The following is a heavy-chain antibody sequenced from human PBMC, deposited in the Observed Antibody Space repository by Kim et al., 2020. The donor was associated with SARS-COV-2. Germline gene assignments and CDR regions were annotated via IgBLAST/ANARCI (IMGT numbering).Heavy chain of an antibody. CDR3: ARRGIGLYYYGMDV. J-gene: IGHJ6*02. Sequence: SPPFQGQVTISGDKSISTAYLQWSSLKASDTAMYYCARRGIGLYYYGMDVWGQGTTVTVSS. D-gene: IGHD3-16*01. V-gene: IGHV5-51*01.